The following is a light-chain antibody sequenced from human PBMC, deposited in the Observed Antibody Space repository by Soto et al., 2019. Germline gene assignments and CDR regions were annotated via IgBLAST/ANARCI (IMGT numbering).Light chain of an antibody. CDR1: QIASIY. CDR3: QQRSNSPPWIT. Sequence: EIVLTQSPATLSLSPGERATLSCRSSQIASIYLACCQQKPGQAPRLLIYDSSNRATGIPGKFSGSGSGTDFTPTLSRLEPEDSAVYYCQQRSNSPPWITVGQVTRLEIK. CDR2: DSS. V-gene: IGKV3-11*01. J-gene: IGKJ5*01.